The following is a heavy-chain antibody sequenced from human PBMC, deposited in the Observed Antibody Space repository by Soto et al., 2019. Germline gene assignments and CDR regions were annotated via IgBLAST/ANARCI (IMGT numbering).Heavy chain of an antibody. CDR1: GGSITSSNW. Sequence: PSDSLSLTCAVSGGSITSSNWWSWVRQPPGQGLEWIGEIYHSGSTKSNTSLKSRVTISVDKTKNQVSLKLSSVTAADTAVYYCARVGYCSGGSCPVYYGMDVWGQGTTVTVSS. CDR2: IYHSGST. CDR3: ARVGYCSGGSCPVYYGMDV. V-gene: IGHV4-4*02. D-gene: IGHD2-15*01. J-gene: IGHJ6*02.